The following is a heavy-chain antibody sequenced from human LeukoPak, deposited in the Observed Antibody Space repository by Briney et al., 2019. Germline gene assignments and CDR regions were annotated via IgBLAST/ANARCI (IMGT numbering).Heavy chain of an antibody. J-gene: IGHJ4*02. CDR1: GGTFSSYA. V-gene: IGHV1-69*04. Sequence: SVKVSCKASGGTFSSYAISWVRQAPGQGLEWMGRIIPILGIANYAQKFQGRVTITADKSTSTAYMELSSLRSEDTAVYYCARDPGYRLPFDYWGQGTLVTVSS. CDR3: ARDPGYRLPFDY. D-gene: IGHD6-13*01. CDR2: IIPILGIA.